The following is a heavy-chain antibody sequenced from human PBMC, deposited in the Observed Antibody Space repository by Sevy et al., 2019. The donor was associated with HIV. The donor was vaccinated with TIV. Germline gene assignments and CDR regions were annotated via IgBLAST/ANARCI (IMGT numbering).Heavy chain of an antibody. V-gene: IGHV3-9*01. CDR2: IIWNSGII. CDR3: AKGAGQWLGHAFDI. J-gene: IGHJ3*02. D-gene: IGHD6-19*01. CDR1: GFTFDEYA. Sequence: GGSLRLSCAASGFTFDEYAIHWVRQAPGKGLEWVSGIIWNSGIIDYADSVKGRFTISRANARNSLYLQMNSRRAGDTALYDCAKGAGQWLGHAFDIWGQGTMVTVSS.